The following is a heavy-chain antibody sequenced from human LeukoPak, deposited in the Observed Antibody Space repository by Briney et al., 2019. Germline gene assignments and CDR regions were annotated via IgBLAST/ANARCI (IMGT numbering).Heavy chain of an antibody. CDR3: ARGGPWVVATINGYYLDV. Sequence: ASVKVSCQASGYNFITIATSWVRQAPGQGLEWMGWSSAYNGDGNFVQKFQGRVTMTTDTSTNTAYMELRSLRYDDTAVYYCARGGPWVVATINGYYLDVGGKGTTATVSS. J-gene: IGHJ6*03. V-gene: IGHV1-18*01. CDR2: SSAYNGDG. CDR1: GYNFITIA. D-gene: IGHD5-24*01.